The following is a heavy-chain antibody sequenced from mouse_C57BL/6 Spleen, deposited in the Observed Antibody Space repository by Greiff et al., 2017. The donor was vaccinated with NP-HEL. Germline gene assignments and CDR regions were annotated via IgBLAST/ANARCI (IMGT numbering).Heavy chain of an antibody. Sequence: QVQLQQSGPGLVQPSQSLSITCTVSGFSFTSYGVHWVRQSPGKGLEWLGVIWSGGSTDYNAAFISRLGISKDNSKIHVFFKMNSLQADDTAIYYCARKEHYGNYGDYWGQGTTLTVSS. J-gene: IGHJ2*01. CDR3: ARKEHYGNYGDY. CDR2: IWSGGST. V-gene: IGHV2-2*01. D-gene: IGHD2-1*01. CDR1: GFSFTSYG.